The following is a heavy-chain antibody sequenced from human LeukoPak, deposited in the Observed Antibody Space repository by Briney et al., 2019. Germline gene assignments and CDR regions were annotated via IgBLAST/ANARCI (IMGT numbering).Heavy chain of an antibody. Sequence: GESLRISCKGSGYSFTSYWISWVRQMPGKGLEWMGRIDPSDSYTNYSPSFQGHVTISADKSISTAYLQWSSLKASDTAMYYCARVSYCSSTSCLYYFDYWGRGTLVTVSS. CDR2: IDPSDSYT. V-gene: IGHV5-10-1*01. CDR3: ARVSYCSSTSCLYYFDY. D-gene: IGHD2-2*01. J-gene: IGHJ4*02. CDR1: GYSFTSYW.